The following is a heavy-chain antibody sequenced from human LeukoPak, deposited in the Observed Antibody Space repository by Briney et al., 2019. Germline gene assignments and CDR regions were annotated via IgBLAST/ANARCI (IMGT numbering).Heavy chain of an antibody. CDR2: IVVGSGHT. D-gene: IGHD4-17*01. CDR3: AATLTMTTGSSYHGMDV. J-gene: IGHJ6*02. Sequence: SVKVSCKASGFIFATSAVQWVRQARGQRLEWIGWIVVGSGHTNYAQKFQERVTITRDMSTSTAYMEVSSLRSEDTAVYYCAATLTMTTGSSYHGMDVWGQGTTVTVSS. V-gene: IGHV1-58*01. CDR1: GFIFATSA.